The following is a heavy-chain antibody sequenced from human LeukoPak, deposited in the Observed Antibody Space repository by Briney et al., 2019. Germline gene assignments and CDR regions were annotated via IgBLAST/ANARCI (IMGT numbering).Heavy chain of an antibody. J-gene: IGHJ6*02. CDR2: INPNSGGT. D-gene: IGHD3-3*01. Sequence: ASVMVSCKASGYTSTGYYMHWVRQAPGQGLEWMGWINPNSGGTNYAQKFQGRVTMTRDTSISTAYMELSRLRSDDTAVYYCARERRDDFWSGYQPRYYYYGMDVWGQGTTVTVSS. V-gene: IGHV1-2*02. CDR3: ARERRDDFWSGYQPRYYYYGMDV. CDR1: GYTSTGYY.